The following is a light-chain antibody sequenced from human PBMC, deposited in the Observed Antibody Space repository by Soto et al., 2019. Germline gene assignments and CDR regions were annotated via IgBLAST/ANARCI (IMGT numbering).Light chain of an antibody. CDR2: GAS. Sequence: ETVLTQSPGTLSLSPGERATLSCRATQSVNNDYLAWYQQRPGLPPRLLIFGASGRATGIPDRFSGSGSGTDFTLTISRLEPEDFAIYYFQQYGTSPLNFGGGTKVDIK. J-gene: IGKJ4*01. CDR3: QQYGTSPLN. CDR1: QSVNNDY. V-gene: IGKV3-20*01.